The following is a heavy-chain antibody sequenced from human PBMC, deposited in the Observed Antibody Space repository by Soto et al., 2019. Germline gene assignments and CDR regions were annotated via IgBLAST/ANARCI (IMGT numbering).Heavy chain of an antibody. J-gene: IGHJ2*01. V-gene: IGHV3-11*06. CDR2: MTSSSSYT. CDR3: ARARSLTVRNWYFDL. D-gene: IGHD4-17*01. CDR1: GFLFSDYY. Sequence: RGPLRLSCAASGFLFSDYYLSLIRHAPRKALEWVSYMTSSSSYTNYANSVKGRFTISRDNAKNSLYLQINSLRAEDPAVYYCARARSLTVRNWYFDLWGPGTMVTVSS.